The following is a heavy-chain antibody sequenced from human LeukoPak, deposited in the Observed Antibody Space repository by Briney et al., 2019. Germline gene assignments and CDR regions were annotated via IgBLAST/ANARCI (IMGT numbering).Heavy chain of an antibody. CDR1: GFTFSDYY. V-gene: IGHV3-11*06. Sequence: KAGGYLRLSCAASGFTFSDYYMSWIRQATGKGLEWVSYIISSGGYTNYADSVKGRFTVSRDNAKNSLYLQMNSLRAEDTAMYYCARAKLGYCSGGSCYPSFDYWGQGALLAVSS. J-gene: IGHJ4*02. CDR2: IISSGGYT. D-gene: IGHD2-15*01. CDR3: ARAKLGYCSGGSCYPSFDY.